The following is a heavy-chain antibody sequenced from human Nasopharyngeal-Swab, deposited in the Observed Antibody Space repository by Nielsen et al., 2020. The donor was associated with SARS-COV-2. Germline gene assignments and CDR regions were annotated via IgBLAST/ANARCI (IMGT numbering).Heavy chain of an antibody. CDR2: IKQDGSET. D-gene: IGHD3-16*02. CDR3: ARVSYDYVWGSYRHLYFQH. J-gene: IGHJ1*01. V-gene: IGHV3-7*01. CDR1: GFTFRRDW. Sequence: GGSLRLSCADSGFTFRRDWLSWVRQAPGKGLEWVANIKQDGSETYYVDSVKGRFTISRDNAKNSLYLQMNSLRAEDTAVYYCARVSYDYVWGSYRHLYFQHWGQGTLVTVSS.